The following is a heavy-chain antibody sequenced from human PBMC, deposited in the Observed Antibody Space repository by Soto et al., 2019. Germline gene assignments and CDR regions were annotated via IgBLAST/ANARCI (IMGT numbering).Heavy chain of an antibody. CDR2: IYYSGST. V-gene: IGHV4-61*01. J-gene: IGHJ4*02. D-gene: IGHD5-18*01. CDR3: ASLSGYSYGPKKSFDY. CDR1: GGSVSSGSYY. Sequence: PSETLSLTCTVSGGSVSSGSYYWSWIRQPPGKGLEWIGYIYYSGSTNYNPSLKSRVTISVDTSKNQFSLKLSSVTAADTAVYYCASLSGYSYGPKKSFDYWGQGTLVTVSS.